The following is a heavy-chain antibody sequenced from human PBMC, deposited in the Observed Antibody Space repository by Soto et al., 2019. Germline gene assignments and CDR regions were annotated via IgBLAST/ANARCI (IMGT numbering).Heavy chain of an antibody. CDR2: ISGSGGST. D-gene: IGHD6-13*01. V-gene: IGHV3-23*01. J-gene: IGHJ4*02. Sequence: EVQLLESGGGLVQPGGSLRLSCAASGFTFSSYAMSWVRQAPGKGLEWVSAISGSGGSTYYADSVKGRFTISRDNSKNARYLQMNRRRAEDTAVYYCAYSRTPFDYCGQGTLVTVSS. CDR1: GFTFSSYA. CDR3: AYSRTPFDY.